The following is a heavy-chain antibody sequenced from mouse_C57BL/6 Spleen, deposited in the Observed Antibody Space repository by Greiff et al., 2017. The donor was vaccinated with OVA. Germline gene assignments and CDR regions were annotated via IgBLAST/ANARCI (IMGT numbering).Heavy chain of an antibody. J-gene: IGHJ3*01. V-gene: IGHV1-50*01. Sequence: VQLQQPGAELVKPGASVKLSCKASGYTFTSYWMQWVKQRPGQGLEWIGEIDPSDSYTNYNQKFKGKATLTVDTSSSTAYMQLSSLTSEDSAVYYCARRELDWFAYWGQGTLVTVSA. D-gene: IGHD4-1*01. CDR2: IDPSDSYT. CDR3: ARRELDWFAY. CDR1: GYTFTSYW.